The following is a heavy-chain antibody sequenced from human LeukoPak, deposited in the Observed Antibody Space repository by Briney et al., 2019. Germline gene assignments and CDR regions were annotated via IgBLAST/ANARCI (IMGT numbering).Heavy chain of an antibody. D-gene: IGHD6-6*01. CDR2: IIPIFGTA. V-gene: IGHV1-69*13. J-gene: IGHJ6*02. Sequence: SVKVSCKASGGTFSSYAISWVRQAPGQGLEWMGGIIPIFGTANYAQKFQGRVTITADESTSTAYIELSSLRSEDTAVYYCARPSIAARLHIYGMDVWGQGSTVTVSS. CDR3: ARPSIAARLHIYGMDV. CDR1: GGTFSSYA.